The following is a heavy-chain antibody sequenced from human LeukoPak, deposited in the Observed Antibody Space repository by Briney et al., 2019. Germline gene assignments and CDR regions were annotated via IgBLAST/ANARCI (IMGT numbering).Heavy chain of an antibody. Sequence: SETLPLTCTVSGGSISSGSYYWSWIRQPAGKGLEWIGRIYTSGSTNYNPSLKSRVTISVDTSKNQFSLKLSSVTAADTAVYYCARDQKAVADFDYWGQGTLVTVSS. D-gene: IGHD6-19*01. J-gene: IGHJ4*02. CDR1: GGSISSGSYY. CDR2: IYTSGST. CDR3: ARDQKAVADFDY. V-gene: IGHV4-61*02.